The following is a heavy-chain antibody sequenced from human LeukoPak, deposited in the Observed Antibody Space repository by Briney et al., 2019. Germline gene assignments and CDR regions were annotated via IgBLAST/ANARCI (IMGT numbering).Heavy chain of an antibody. V-gene: IGHV3-11*06. D-gene: IGHD3-22*01. CDR3: ARETGDSSGYHY. Sequence: SGGSLRLSCAASGFTFSDYYMSWIRQAPGKGLEWVSSISISSSYIYYADSVKGRFTMSRDNAKSSLYLQVNSLRAEDTAVYYCARETGDSSGYHYWGQGTLVTVSS. CDR1: GFTFSDYY. J-gene: IGHJ4*02. CDR2: ISISSSYI.